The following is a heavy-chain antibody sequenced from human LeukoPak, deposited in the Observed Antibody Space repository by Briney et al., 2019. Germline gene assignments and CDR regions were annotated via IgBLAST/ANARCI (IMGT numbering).Heavy chain of an antibody. V-gene: IGHV3-7*01. CDR2: IKQDGSGK. J-gene: IGHJ4*02. D-gene: IGHD5-18*01. CDR3: ARVRDVDTTMVALDY. CDR1: GFTFSNYW. Sequence: GGSLRLSCAASGFTFSNYWMSWVRQAPGKGLEWVANIKQDGSGKNYVDSVKGRFTISRDNAKNSLYLQMNSLRAEDTAVYYCARVRDVDTTMVALDYWGQGTLVTVSS.